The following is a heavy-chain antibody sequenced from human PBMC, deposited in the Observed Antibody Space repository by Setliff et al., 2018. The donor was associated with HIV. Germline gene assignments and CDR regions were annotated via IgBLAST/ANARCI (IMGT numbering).Heavy chain of an antibody. V-gene: IGHV1-3*01. CDR1: GYTFTSYA. CDR2: INAGNGNT. Sequence: ASVKVSCKASGYTFTSYAMHWVRQAPGQRLEWMGWINAGNGNTKYSQKFQGRFTISRDNAKNSVFLQMSSLRVDDAGVYYCARGGGYEYGRYSYYGMDVWGRGTTVTVSS. D-gene: IGHD5-12*01. J-gene: IGHJ6*02. CDR3: ARGGGYEYGRYSYYGMDV.